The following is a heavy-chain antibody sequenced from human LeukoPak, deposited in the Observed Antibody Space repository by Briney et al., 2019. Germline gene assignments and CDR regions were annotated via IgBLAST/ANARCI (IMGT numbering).Heavy chain of an antibody. Sequence: GASVTVSFMAFGYTVTVYHVHWGRQAPGQGGEWMGWINPYSGDTNYAQNFQGRVTMPRDTSISTAYMELSRLTSDGTAVYYCARDRDTISLFDYWGQGTLVTVSS. CDR3: ARDRDTISLFDY. CDR2: INPYSGDT. CDR1: GYTVTVYH. D-gene: IGHD3-3*01. V-gene: IGHV1-2*02. J-gene: IGHJ4*02.